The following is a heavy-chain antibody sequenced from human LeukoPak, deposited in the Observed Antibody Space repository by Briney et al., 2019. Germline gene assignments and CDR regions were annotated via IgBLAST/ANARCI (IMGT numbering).Heavy chain of an antibody. CDR2: IRYDGSNK. CDR3: AKVWGLWDIVVVPAAVDY. CDR1: GFTFSSYG. D-gene: IGHD2-2*01. V-gene: IGHV3-30*02. Sequence: GGSLRLSCAASGFTFSSYGMHWVRQAPGKGLEGVAFIRYDGSNKYYADSVKGRFTISRDNSKNTLYLQMNSLRAEDTAVYYCAKVWGLWDIVVVPAAVDYWGQGTLVTVSS. J-gene: IGHJ4*02.